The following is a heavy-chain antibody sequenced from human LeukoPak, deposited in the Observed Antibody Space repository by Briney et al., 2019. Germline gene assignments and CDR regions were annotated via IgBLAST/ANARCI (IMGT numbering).Heavy chain of an antibody. CDR3: ARGIWSTTVTAYYLDY. D-gene: IGHD4-17*01. CDR2: IIPIFGIP. Sequence: AASVKVSCKASGDTFSNYAISWVRQAPGQGLEWMGGIIPIFGIPNYAQMFQGRVTIIADKSTSTAYMELSSLRSDDMAVYYCARGIWSTTVTAYYLDYWGQGTLVTVSS. V-gene: IGHV1-69*10. CDR1: GDTFSNYA. J-gene: IGHJ4*02.